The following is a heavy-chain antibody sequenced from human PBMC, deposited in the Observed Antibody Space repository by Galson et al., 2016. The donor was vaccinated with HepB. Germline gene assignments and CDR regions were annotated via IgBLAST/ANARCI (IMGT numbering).Heavy chain of an antibody. D-gene: IGHD3-10*01. CDR3: ARDRDATAVNWYFDL. Sequence: SETLSLTCTVSGGSISRFYWSWIRQPPGKGLEWIGYINYTGSTKYNPSLKSRVTISVDTSKNQFSLKLSSVTAADTAVYSCARDRDATAVNWYFDLWGRGTLVSVSS. CDR1: GGSISRFY. V-gene: IGHV4-59*01. CDR2: INYTGST. J-gene: IGHJ2*01.